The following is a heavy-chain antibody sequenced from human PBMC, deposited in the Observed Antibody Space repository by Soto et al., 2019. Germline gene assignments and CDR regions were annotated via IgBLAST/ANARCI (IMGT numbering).Heavy chain of an antibody. J-gene: IGHJ4*02. Sequence: SETLSLTCAVYGGSFSGYYWSWIRQPPGKGLEWIGEINHSGSTNYNPSLKSRVTISVDTPKNQFSLKLSSVTAADTAVYYCARGKYSSGFFDYWGQGTLVTVSS. D-gene: IGHD6-19*01. CDR2: INHSGST. CDR1: GGSFSGYY. CDR3: ARGKYSSGFFDY. V-gene: IGHV4-34*01.